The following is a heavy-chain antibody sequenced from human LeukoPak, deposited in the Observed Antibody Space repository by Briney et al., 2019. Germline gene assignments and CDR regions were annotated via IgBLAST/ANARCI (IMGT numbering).Heavy chain of an antibody. D-gene: IGHD3-3*01. CDR2: INPNSGGT. CDR1: LYTFTGYY. Sequence: GASVKVSCKPSLYTFTGYYMHCVRQAPGQGLEWMGWINPNSGGTNYAQKFQGRVTITRDTSISTAYMELSRLRSDDTAVYYCARRVPNWSGYSWCFDPWGQGTLVTVSS. J-gene: IGHJ5*02. CDR3: ARRVPNWSGYSWCFDP. V-gene: IGHV1-2*02.